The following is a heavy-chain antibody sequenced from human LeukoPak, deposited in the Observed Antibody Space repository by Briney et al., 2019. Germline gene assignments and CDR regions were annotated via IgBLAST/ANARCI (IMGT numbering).Heavy chain of an antibody. CDR2: VNPNSGYT. J-gene: IGHJ4*02. V-gene: IGHV1-8*03. CDR1: GYTFTNYD. CDR3: ARVGFWSAYQPRGSRKYYFDY. D-gene: IGHD3-3*01. Sequence: GASVKVFCKASGYTFTNYDINWVRQATGQGLEWMGWVNPNSGYTGYAQKFQGRITITTDTSISTAYMELSSLRSEDTAVYYCARVGFWSAYQPRGSRKYYFDYWSQGTLVTVSS.